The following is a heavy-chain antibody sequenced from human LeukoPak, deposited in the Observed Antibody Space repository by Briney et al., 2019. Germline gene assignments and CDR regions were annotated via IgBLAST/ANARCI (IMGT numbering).Heavy chain of an antibody. CDR2: INHNGNVN. D-gene: IGHD3-3*01. Sequence: GGSLRLSCAASGFTFSSYWMNWARQAPGKGLEWVASINHNGNVNYYVDSVKGRFTISRDNAKNSLYLQMSNLRAEDTAVYYCARDQYYDLWSGYRRRPYYFDYWGQGTLVTVSS. V-gene: IGHV3-7*03. J-gene: IGHJ4*02. CDR3: ARDQYYDLWSGYRRRPYYFDY. CDR1: GFTFSSYW.